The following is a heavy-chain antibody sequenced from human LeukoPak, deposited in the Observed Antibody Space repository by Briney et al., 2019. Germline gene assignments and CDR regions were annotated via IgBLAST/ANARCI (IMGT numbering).Heavy chain of an antibody. D-gene: IGHD2-15*01. CDR1: GYTFSSYG. V-gene: IGHV1-2*02. Sequence: ASVKVSCKASGYTFSSYGISWVRQAPGQGLEWMGWINPNSGGTNYAQKFQGRVTMTRDTSISTAYMELSRLRSDDTAVYYCARDRKTTVVAATSEFDPWGQGTLVTVSS. CDR3: ARDRKTTVVAATSEFDP. CDR2: INPNSGGT. J-gene: IGHJ5*02.